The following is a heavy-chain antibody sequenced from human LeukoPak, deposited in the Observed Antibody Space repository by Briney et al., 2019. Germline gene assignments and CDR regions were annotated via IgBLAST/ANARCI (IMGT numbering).Heavy chain of an antibody. V-gene: IGHV3-23*01. Sequence: GGSLRLSCAASGFTFSSYAMSWVRQAPGKGLEWVSAISGSGGSTYYADSVKGRFTISRDNSKNTLYLQMNSLRAEDTDVYYCAKDSDYDYVWGSYRYTHFDYWGQGTLVTVSS. CDR2: ISGSGGST. CDR3: AKDSDYDYVWGSYRYTHFDY. J-gene: IGHJ4*02. D-gene: IGHD3-16*02. CDR1: GFTFSSYA.